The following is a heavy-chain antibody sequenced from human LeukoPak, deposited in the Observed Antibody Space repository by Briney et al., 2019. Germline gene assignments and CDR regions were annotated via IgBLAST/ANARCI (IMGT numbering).Heavy chain of an antibody. J-gene: IGHJ1*01. D-gene: IGHD1-26*01. CDR3: ARDLVVVGAIQYFQH. V-gene: IGHV3-74*01. Sequence: GGSLRLSCAASGFTFSSSAMHWVRQAPGKGLVWVSRINSDGSSTSYADSVKGRFTISRDNSKNTLYLQMNSLRAEDTAVYYCARDLVVVGAIQYFQHWGQGTLVTVSS. CDR2: INSDGSST. CDR1: GFTFSSSA.